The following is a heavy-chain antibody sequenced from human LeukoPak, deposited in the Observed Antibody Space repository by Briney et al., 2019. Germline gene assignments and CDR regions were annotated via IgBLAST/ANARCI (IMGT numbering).Heavy chain of an antibody. CDR2: IWYDGSNK. J-gene: IGHJ4*02. Sequence: GGSLRLSCAASGFTFSSYGMHWVRQAPGKGLEWVAVIWYDGSNKYYADSVKGRFTISRDNSKNTLYLQMNSLRAEHTAVYYCARGGEWEPHFDYWGQGTLVTVSS. CDR3: ARGGEWEPHFDY. CDR1: GFTFSSYG. D-gene: IGHD1-26*01. V-gene: IGHV3-33*01.